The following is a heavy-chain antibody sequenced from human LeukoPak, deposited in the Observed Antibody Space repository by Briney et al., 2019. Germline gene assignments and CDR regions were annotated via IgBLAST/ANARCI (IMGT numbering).Heavy chain of an antibody. CDR1: GYTFTSYG. Sequence: ASVKVSCKASGYTFTSYGISWVRQAPGQGLEWMGWISAYNGNTNYAQKLQGRVTMTTDTSTSRAYRELRSLRSDDTAVYYCARVLNWNYGGLVGYYFDYWGQGTLVTVSS. J-gene: IGHJ4*02. CDR3: ARVLNWNYGGLVGYYFDY. D-gene: IGHD1-7*01. V-gene: IGHV1-18*01. CDR2: ISAYNGNT.